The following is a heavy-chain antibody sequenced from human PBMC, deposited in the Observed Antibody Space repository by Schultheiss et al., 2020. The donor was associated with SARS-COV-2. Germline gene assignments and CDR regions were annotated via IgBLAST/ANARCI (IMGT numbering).Heavy chain of an antibody. J-gene: IGHJ4*02. Sequence: GGSLRLSCVGSGFNFGDYVMSWVRQAPGKGLEWVSVIYSGDGTYYADSVKGRFTISRDNSKNTLYLQMNSLTAEDTAVYYCAKDGGVYRYFDSWGQGTLVTVSS. CDR1: GFNFGDYV. CDR3: AKDGGVYRYFDS. D-gene: IGHD2-15*01. CDR2: IYSGDGT. V-gene: IGHV3-53*01.